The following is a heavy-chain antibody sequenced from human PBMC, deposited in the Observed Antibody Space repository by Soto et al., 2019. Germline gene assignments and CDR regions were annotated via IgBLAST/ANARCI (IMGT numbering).Heavy chain of an antibody. CDR3: ARTLYSYGPRFDY. D-gene: IGHD5-18*01. CDR1: GGSLSSYY. Sequence: ETLSLTCTVSGGSLSSYYWSWIRQPPGKGLEWIGYIYYSGSTNYNPSLKSRVTISVDTSKNQFSLKLSSVTAADTAVYYCARTLYSYGPRFDYWGQGTLVTVSS. V-gene: IGHV4-59*01. J-gene: IGHJ4*02. CDR2: IYYSGST.